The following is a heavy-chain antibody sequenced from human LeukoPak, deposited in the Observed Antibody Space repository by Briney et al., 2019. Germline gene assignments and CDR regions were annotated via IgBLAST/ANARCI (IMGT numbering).Heavy chain of an antibody. D-gene: IGHD5-18*01. CDR3: ASTVRAWIQTKTADFDY. CDR2: ISYDGSNK. V-gene: IGHV3-30-3*01. J-gene: IGHJ4*02. Sequence: PGGSLRLSCAASGFTFSSYAMHWVRQAPGKGLVWVAVISYDGSNKYYADSVKGRFTISRDNSKNTLYLQMNSLRAEDTAVYYCASTVRAWIQTKTADFDYWGQGTLVTVSS. CDR1: GFTFSSYA.